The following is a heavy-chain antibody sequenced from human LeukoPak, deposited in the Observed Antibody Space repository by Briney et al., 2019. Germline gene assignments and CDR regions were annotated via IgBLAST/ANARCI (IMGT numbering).Heavy chain of an antibody. Sequence: GASVKVSCKASGYTFTSYGISWVRQAPGQGLEWMGWISAYNGNTNYAQKFQDRVTMTRDTSISTAYMELSRLRSDDTAVYYCARVSGGSYSRDERGFDYWGQGTLVTVSS. V-gene: IGHV1-18*01. J-gene: IGHJ4*02. CDR2: ISAYNGNT. CDR3: ARVSGGSYSRDERGFDY. D-gene: IGHD2-15*01. CDR1: GYTFTSYG.